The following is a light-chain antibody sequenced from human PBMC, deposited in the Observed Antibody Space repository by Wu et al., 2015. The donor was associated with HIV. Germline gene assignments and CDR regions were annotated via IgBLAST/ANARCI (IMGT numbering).Light chain of an antibody. CDR1: QSVSSR. J-gene: IGKJ1*01. CDR3: QQYNNWRTWT. CDR2: DTS. V-gene: IGKV3-15*01. Sequence: EIVMTQSPATLSVSPGERVTLSCWASQSVSSRLVWYQQKPGQTPRLLIFDTSTRATGVPARFSGSGSGTEFTLTISSMQSEDFAVYYCQQYNNWRTWTFGQGTKVEIK.